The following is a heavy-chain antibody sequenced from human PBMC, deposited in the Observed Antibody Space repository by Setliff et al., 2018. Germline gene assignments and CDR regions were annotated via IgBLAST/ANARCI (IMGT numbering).Heavy chain of an antibody. D-gene: IGHD3-3*01. CDR1: GASTTTYY. V-gene: IGHV4-4*09. Sequence: SATLSLTCAVSGASTTTYYWDWLRQSPEKGLEWIGTIYQNGITYYNPSLKSRVTISLDTSKNQFSLSLTSVTAEDTAVYYCARMSGFQYIDVWDKGTTVTVSS. J-gene: IGHJ6*03. CDR2: IYQNGIT. CDR3: ARMSGFQYIDV.